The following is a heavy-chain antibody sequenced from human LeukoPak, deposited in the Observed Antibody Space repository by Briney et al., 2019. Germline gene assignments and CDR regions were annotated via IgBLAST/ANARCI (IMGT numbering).Heavy chain of an antibody. CDR1: GGSFSGYY. CDR2: IYTRGST. V-gene: IGHV4-4*07. CDR3: ARDAYGDYDY. D-gene: IGHD4-17*01. Sequence: SETLSLTCAVYGGSFSGYYWSWIRQPAGKGLEWIGRIYTRGSTNYNPSLKSRVTMSVDTSENQFSLKLSSVTAADTAVYYCARDAYGDYDYWGQGTLVTVSS. J-gene: IGHJ4*02.